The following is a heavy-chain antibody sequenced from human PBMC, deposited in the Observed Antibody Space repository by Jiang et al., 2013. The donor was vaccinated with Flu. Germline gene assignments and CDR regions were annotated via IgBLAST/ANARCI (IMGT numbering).Heavy chain of an antibody. CDR2: INHSGST. CDR1: GGSFSGYY. D-gene: IGHD2-2*01. Sequence: ELLKPSETLSLTCAVYGGSFSGYYWSWIRQPPGKGLEWIGEINHSGSTNYNPSLKSRVTISVDTSKNQFSLKLSSVTAADTAVYYCARGTIDCSSTSCYWGVSYYYYYMDVWGKGTRSPSP. CDR3: ARGTIDCSSTSCYWGVSYYYYYMDV. V-gene: IGHV4-34*01. J-gene: IGHJ6*03.